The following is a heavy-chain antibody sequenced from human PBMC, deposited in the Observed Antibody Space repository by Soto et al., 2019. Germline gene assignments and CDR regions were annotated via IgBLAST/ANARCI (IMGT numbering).Heavy chain of an antibody. Sequence: QVQLVQSGAEVKKPGASVKVSCKASGYTFTSYGISWVRQAPGQGLEWMGWISAYNGNTNYAQKLQGRVTMTTDTSTSTAYMELRSLRSDDTAVYYCERAIYHYYGSGTNWYFDLWGRGTLVTVSS. CDR2: ISAYNGNT. J-gene: IGHJ2*01. D-gene: IGHD3-10*01. CDR1: GYTFTSYG. V-gene: IGHV1-18*01. CDR3: ERAIYHYYGSGTNWYFDL.